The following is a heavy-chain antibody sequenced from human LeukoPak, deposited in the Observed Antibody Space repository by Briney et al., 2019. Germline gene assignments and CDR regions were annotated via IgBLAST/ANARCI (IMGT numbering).Heavy chain of an antibody. D-gene: IGHD4-17*01. J-gene: IGHJ4*02. CDR1: GYTFSSYG. V-gene: IGHV1-3*01. Sequence: ASVKVSCKASGYTFSSYGMHWVRQAPGQRLEWMGWINAGNGNTKYSQKFQGRVTVTRDTSASIVYMEVSSLRSEDTAVYYCAVGTTGSTVHFDYWGQGTLVTVSS. CDR2: INAGNGNT. CDR3: AVGTTGSTVHFDY.